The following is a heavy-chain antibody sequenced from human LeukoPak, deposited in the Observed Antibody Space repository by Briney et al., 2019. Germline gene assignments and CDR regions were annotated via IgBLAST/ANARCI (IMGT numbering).Heavy chain of an antibody. Sequence: KPSETLSLTCAVYGGSFSGYYWSWIRQPPGKGLEWIGEINHSGSTNYNPSLKSRVTISVDTSKNQFSLKLSSVTAADTAVYYCARGTLYSGWSYYFDYWGQGSQVTVSP. CDR2: INHSGST. J-gene: IGHJ4*02. CDR3: ARGTLYSGWSYYFDY. V-gene: IGHV4-34*01. D-gene: IGHD6-19*01. CDR1: GGSFSGYY.